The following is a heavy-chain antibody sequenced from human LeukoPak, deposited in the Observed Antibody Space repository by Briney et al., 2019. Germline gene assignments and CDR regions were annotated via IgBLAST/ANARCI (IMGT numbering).Heavy chain of an antibody. Sequence: QPGGSLRLSCAASGFTFSSYAMHWVRQAPGKGLEYVSAISSNGGSTYYANSAKGRFTISRDNSKNTLYLQMGSLRAEDMAVYYCARVASGYGDYDSPFDIWGQGTMVTVSS. J-gene: IGHJ3*02. V-gene: IGHV3-64*01. D-gene: IGHD4-17*01. CDR2: ISSNGGST. CDR1: GFTFSSYA. CDR3: ARVASGYGDYDSPFDI.